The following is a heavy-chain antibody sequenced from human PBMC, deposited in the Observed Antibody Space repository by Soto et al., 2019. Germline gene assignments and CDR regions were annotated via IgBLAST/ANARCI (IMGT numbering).Heavy chain of an antibody. CDR2: IYPGDFDT. CDR3: ARRLSPIDHYYFDY. V-gene: IGHV5-51*01. CDR1: GYSFTTYW. J-gene: IGHJ4*02. Sequence: GESLKISFKGSGYSFTTYWISWVRQMPGKGLEWMGIIYPGDFDTRYSPSFQGQVTISADKSISTAYLQWSSLKASDTAMYYCARRLSPIDHYYFDYWGQGTLVPVSS.